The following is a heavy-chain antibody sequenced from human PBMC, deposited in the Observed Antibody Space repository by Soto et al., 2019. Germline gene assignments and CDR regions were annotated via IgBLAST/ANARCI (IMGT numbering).Heavy chain of an antibody. CDR2: IIPIFGTA. CDR1: GGTFSSYA. CDR3: ARDTAMLNYYYGMDV. V-gene: IGHV1-69*13. J-gene: IGHJ6*02. Sequence: SVKVSCKASGGTFSSYAISWVRQAPGQGLEWMGGIIPIFGTANYAQKFQGRVTITEDESTSTAYMELSSLRSEDTAVYYCARDTAMLNYYYGMDVWGQGPTVTVSS. D-gene: IGHD5-18*01.